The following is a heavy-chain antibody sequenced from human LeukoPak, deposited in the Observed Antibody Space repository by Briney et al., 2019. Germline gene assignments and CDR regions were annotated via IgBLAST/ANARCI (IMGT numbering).Heavy chain of an antibody. CDR2: INHSGST. J-gene: IGHJ3*02. D-gene: IGHD3-9*01. Sequence: SETLSLTCAVYGGSFSGYYWSWIRQPPGKGLEWIGEINHSGSTNYNPSLKSRVTISVDTSKNQFSLKLSSVTAADTAVYYCARGQGYFDWLSSDAFDTWGQGTMVTVSS. V-gene: IGHV4-34*01. CDR3: ARGQGYFDWLSSDAFDT. CDR1: GGSFSGYY.